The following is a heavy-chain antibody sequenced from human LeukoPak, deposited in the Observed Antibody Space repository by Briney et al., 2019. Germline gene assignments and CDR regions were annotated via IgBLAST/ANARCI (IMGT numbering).Heavy chain of an antibody. CDR3: TSRQPYCDFCNGYPATNWFHP. CDR1: GFTFSSYS. CDR2: ISRSGAYI. J-gene: IGHJ5*02. Sequence: GGSLRLSCAASGFTFSSYSMNWVRQIPGKGLEWVSSISRSGAYIYYADSVEGRFTTSRDNAKNSLYLQMNSLRAEDTAVYYCTSRQPYCDFCNGYPATNWFHPWGQGTLVTVSS. V-gene: IGHV3-21*06. D-gene: IGHD3-3*01.